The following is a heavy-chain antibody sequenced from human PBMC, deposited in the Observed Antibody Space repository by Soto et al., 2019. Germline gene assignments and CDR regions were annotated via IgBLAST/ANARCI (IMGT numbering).Heavy chain of an antibody. J-gene: IGHJ4*02. V-gene: IGHV4-59*01. D-gene: IGHD5-12*01. CDR3: ARGVDRYSSTSAGVGGFDY. Sequence: PSETLSLTCSVSGASISSSYWSWIRQPPGKGLEWIGYIFHSRTTNYNPSLKSRVTISVHTSKTQFSLNLSSLPTADTGVYFCARGVDRYSSTSAGVGGFDYWGQGTLVTVS. CDR2: IFHSRTT. CDR1: GASISSSY.